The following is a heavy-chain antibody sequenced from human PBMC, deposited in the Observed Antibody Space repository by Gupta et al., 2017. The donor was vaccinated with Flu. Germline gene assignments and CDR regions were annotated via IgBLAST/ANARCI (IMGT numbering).Heavy chain of an antibody. CDR3: SRAGIYCGSTSCYVGWFDP. Sequence: EWVGFVRSKAYGGKADYAASVNGRFTISRDDSKSIAYLQMNSLKTEDTAVYYCSRAGIYCGSTSCYVGWFDPWGQGTLVTVSS. J-gene: IGHJ5*02. D-gene: IGHD2-2*01. CDR2: VRSKAYGGKA. V-gene: IGHV3-49*02.